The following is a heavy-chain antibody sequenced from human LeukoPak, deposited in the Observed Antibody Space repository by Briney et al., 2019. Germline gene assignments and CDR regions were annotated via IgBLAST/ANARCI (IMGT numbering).Heavy chain of an antibody. CDR3: ARTPTVVTPLFDY. Sequence: ASVKVSCKASGYTFTSCDINWVRQATGQGLEWMGWMNPNSGNTGYAQKFQGRVTMTRNTSISTAYMELSSLRSEDTAVYYCARTPTVVTPLFDYWGQGTLVTVSS. V-gene: IGHV1-8*01. D-gene: IGHD4-23*01. CDR1: GYTFTSCD. CDR2: MNPNSGNT. J-gene: IGHJ4*02.